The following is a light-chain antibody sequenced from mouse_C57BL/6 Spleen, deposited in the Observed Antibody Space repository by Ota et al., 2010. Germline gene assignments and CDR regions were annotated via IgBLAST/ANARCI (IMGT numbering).Light chain of an antibody. V-gene: IGKV4-55*01. Sequence: LVLTQLQQSCLHRPGEKVTMTCSASSSVSYMYWYQQKPGSSPRLLIYDTSNLASGVPVRFSGSGSGTSYSLTISRMEAEDAATYYCQQWSSYPLTFGAGTKLELK. CDR2: DTS. CDR3: QQWSSYPLT. CDR1: SSVSY. J-gene: IGKJ5*01.